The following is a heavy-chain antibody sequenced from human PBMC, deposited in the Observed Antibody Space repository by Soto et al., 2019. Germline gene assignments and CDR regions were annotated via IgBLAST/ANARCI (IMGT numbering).Heavy chain of an antibody. D-gene: IGHD6-19*01. CDR3: AKEYEYSSGWERIDY. Sequence: EVQLLESGGGLVQPGGSLRLSCAASGFTFSSYAMCWVRQAPGKRLEWVSAISGSGGSTYYADSVKGRFTISRDNSKNTLYLQMNSLRAEDTAVYYCAKEYEYSSGWERIDYWGQGTLVTVSS. CDR1: GFTFSSYA. V-gene: IGHV3-23*01. CDR2: ISGSGGST. J-gene: IGHJ4*02.